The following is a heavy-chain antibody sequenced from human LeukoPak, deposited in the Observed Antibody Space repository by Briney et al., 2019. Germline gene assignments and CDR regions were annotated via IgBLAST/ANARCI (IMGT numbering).Heavy chain of an antibody. V-gene: IGHV4-30-4*08. D-gene: IGHD2-15*01. CDR3: ARAACGGGTCYSFDY. CDR1: GASISSGGYY. J-gene: IGHJ4*02. Sequence: SQTLSLTCTVSGASISSGGYYWTWIRQPPGKGLEWIGNVYYSGIAYYNPSLKSRVTMSVDTSNNQFSLRLSSVTAADTAVYYCARAACGGGTCYSFDYWGQGTLVTVSS. CDR2: VYYSGIA.